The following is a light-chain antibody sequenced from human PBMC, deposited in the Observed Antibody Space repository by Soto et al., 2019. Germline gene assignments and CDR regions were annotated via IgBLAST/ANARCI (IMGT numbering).Light chain of an antibody. V-gene: IGKV1-39*01. Sequence: DIQMTQSPSSLSASLGGRVTITCRASRTIDNYLNWYQQKPGRAPELLVYATSSLQSGVPSRFTGGGSGTHFTLTISGLQPEDFATYFCQQSYNTPITFGHGTRLEIK. CDR3: QQSYNTPIT. CDR2: ATS. CDR1: RTIDNY. J-gene: IGKJ5*01.